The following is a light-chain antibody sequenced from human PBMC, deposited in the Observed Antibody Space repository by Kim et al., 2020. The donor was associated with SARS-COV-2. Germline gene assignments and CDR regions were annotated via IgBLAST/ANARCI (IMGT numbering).Light chain of an antibody. CDR1: GLGDKY. Sequence: SYDLTQPPSVSVSPGQTATITCSGYGLGDKYTYWYQQQPGQSPVLLIFQDYKRPSSIPERFSGSNSGNTATLTISGTQTMDEADYYCLAWDSSTYVFGTGTKVTVL. CDR3: LAWDSSTYV. V-gene: IGLV3-1*01. CDR2: QDY. J-gene: IGLJ1*01.